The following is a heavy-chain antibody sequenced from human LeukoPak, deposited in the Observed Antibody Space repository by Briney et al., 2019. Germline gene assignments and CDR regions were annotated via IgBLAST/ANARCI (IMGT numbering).Heavy chain of an antibody. D-gene: IGHD5-18*01. J-gene: IGHJ4*02. CDR3: ARDSRVDTAEAGGDDY. CDR2: ISGSGGST. V-gene: IGHV3-23*01. CDR1: GFTFSSYA. Sequence: PGGSLRLSCAASGFTFSSYAMSWVRQAPGKGLEWVSAISGSGGSTYYADSVKGRFTISRDNAKNSLYLQMNSLRAEDTAVYYCARDSRVDTAEAGGDDYWGQGTLVTVSS.